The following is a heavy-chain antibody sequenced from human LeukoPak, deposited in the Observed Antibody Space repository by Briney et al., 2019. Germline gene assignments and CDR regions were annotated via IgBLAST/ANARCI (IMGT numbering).Heavy chain of an antibody. Sequence: GGSLRLSCAASGFTFSSYGMHWVRQAPGKGLDWVAFIHHDGSNKYYADSVKGQFTISRDNSKNTMYLQVNSLRAEDTAVYYCGRHIYPWKYADGFDIWGQGTMVTVSS. CDR3: GRHIYPWKYADGFDI. J-gene: IGHJ3*02. CDR1: GFTFSSYG. V-gene: IGHV3-30*02. D-gene: IGHD1-7*01. CDR2: IHHDGSNK.